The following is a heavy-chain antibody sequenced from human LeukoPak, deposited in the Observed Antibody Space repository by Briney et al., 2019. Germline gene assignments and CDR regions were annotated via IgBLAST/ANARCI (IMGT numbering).Heavy chain of an antibody. D-gene: IGHD2-2*02. CDR2: IIPIFGTA. CDR3: AREPTIVVVPAAITNWFDP. V-gene: IGHV1-69*13. J-gene: IGHJ5*02. CDR1: GGTFSSYA. Sequence: ASVKVSCKASGGTFSSYAISWVRQAPGQGLEWMGGIIPIFGTANYAQKFQGRVTITADESTSTAYMELSSLRSEDTAVYYCAREPTIVVVPAAITNWFDPWGQGTLVTVSS.